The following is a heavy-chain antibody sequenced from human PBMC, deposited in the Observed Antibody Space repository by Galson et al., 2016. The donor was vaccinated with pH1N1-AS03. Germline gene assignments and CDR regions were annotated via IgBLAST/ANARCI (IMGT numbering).Heavy chain of an antibody. V-gene: IGHV3-15*01. J-gene: IGHJ6*02. Sequence: SLRLSCAASGFTFSNAWMTWVRQAPGKGLEWVGRIKSKSDGGTTDYAAPVKARFTISRDVSKNTLYLQMNSLKTEDTAVYYCSTDETFYYYYGMDVWGRGTTVTVSS. CDR2: IKSKSDGGTT. CDR1: GFTFSNAW. CDR3: STDETFYYYYGMDV.